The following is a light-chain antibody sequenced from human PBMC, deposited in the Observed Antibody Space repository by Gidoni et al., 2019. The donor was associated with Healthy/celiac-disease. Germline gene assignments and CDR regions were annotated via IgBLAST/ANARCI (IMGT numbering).Light chain of an antibody. J-gene: IGKJ1*01. CDR3: QQSYSTPRT. CDR1: QSISSY. V-gene: IGKV1-39*01. CDR2: AAS. Sequence: SVGDRVTITCRARQSISSYLNWYQQKPGRAPKLLIYAASSLQSGVPSRFSGSGSGTDFTLTISSLQPEDFAAYYCQQSYSTPRTFGQGTKVEIK.